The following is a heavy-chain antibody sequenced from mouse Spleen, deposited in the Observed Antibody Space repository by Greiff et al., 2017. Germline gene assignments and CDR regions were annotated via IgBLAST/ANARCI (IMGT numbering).Heavy chain of an antibody. CDR2: IYPGDGAT. CDR3: ARWDYGNLIWY. J-gene: IGHJ2*01. Sequence: QVQLQQSGPELVKPGASVKISCTASGYAFSSSWMNWVKQRPGKGLEWIGRIYPGDGATNYTGKFKGKATLTADKSYRTVDMQLSSLTSEDSAVYFCARWDYGNLIWYWGQGTTVTGSS. V-gene: IGHV1-82*01. CDR1: GYAFSSSW. D-gene: IGHD2-1*01.